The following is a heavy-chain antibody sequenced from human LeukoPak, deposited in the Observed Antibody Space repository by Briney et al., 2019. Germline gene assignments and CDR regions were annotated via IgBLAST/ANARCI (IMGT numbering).Heavy chain of an antibody. D-gene: IGHD3/OR15-3a*01. Sequence: QAGRFLRLSCAASGFTFSSYAMHWVRQAPGKGLEWVAVISYDGSNKYYADSVKGRFTISRDNSKNTLYLQMNSLRAEDTAVYYCARDGLDAFDIWGQGTMVTVSS. V-gene: IGHV3-30-3*01. CDR3: ARDGLDAFDI. CDR2: ISYDGSNK. J-gene: IGHJ3*02. CDR1: GFTFSSYA.